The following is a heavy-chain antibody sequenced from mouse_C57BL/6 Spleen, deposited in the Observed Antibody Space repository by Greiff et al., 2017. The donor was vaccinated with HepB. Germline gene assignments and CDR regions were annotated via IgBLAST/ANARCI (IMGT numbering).Heavy chain of an antibody. CDR1: GYTFTSYW. J-gene: IGHJ2*01. CDR3: ARGVGYYVGFDY. V-gene: IGHV1-53*01. D-gene: IGHD2-3*01. CDR2: INPSNGGT. Sequence: VQLQQSGTELVKPGASVKLSCKASGYTFTSYWMHWVKQRPGQGLEWIGNINPSNGGTNYNEKFKSKATLTVDKSSSTAYMQLSSLTSDDSAVYYCARGVGYYVGFDYWGQGTTLTVSS.